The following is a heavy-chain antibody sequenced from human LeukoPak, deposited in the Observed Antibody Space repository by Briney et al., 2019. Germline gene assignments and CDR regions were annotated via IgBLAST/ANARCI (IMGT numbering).Heavy chain of an antibody. CDR1: GYSISSGYY. D-gene: IGHD3-22*01. J-gene: IGHJ4*02. Sequence: SETLTLTCTISGYSISSGYYWGWIRQPPGKGLEWIGSRYHRGSTYYNPSLKSRVTISVDTSKNQFSLNLTSVTAADTAVYYCAQFDSGGYYSTYWGPVSPVTVSS. CDR3: AQFDSGGYYSTY. CDR2: RYHRGST. V-gene: IGHV4-38-2*02.